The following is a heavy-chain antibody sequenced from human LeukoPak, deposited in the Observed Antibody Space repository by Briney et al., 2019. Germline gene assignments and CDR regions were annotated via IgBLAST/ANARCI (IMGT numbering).Heavy chain of an antibody. J-gene: IGHJ3*02. CDR2: IINDGSST. Sequence: GGSLRLSCVASGFTLSSYWMHWVRQAPGKGLVWVSHIINDGSSTSFADSVKGRFTISRDNAKNTLYLQMNSLRADDTAVYYCARGDYPYALDIWGQGTMVTVSS. D-gene: IGHD4-17*01. CDR1: GFTLSSYW. CDR3: ARGDYPYALDI. V-gene: IGHV3-74*01.